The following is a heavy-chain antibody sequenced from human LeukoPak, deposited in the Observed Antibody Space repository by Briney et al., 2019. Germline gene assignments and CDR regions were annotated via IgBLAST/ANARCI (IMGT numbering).Heavy chain of an antibody. D-gene: IGHD3-22*01. J-gene: IGHJ4*02. CDR1: GASITNYY. CDR3: ATYSDITGSFDY. Sequence: PSETLSLTCIVSGASITNYYWSWIRQPPGKGLEWIGYIHHSGSTNYNPSLQSRVFISVDTSKNQFSLDLTSVTAADTAVYYCATYSDITGSFDYWGQGTLVTVSS. CDR2: IHHSGST. V-gene: IGHV4-59*01.